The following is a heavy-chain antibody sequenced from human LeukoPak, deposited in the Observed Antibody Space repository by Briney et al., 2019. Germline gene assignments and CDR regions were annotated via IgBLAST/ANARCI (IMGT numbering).Heavy chain of an antibody. CDR2: INHSGST. CDR3: ARDRYDIYYYYGMDV. D-gene: IGHD2-2*01. V-gene: IGHV4-34*01. J-gene: IGHJ6*02. Sequence: TSETLSLTCAVYGGSLSGYYWSWIRQPPGKGLEWIGEINHSGSTNYNPSLKSRVTISVDTSKNQFSLKLSSVTAADTAVYYCARDRYDIYYYYGMDVWGQGTTVTVSS. CDR1: GGSLSGYY.